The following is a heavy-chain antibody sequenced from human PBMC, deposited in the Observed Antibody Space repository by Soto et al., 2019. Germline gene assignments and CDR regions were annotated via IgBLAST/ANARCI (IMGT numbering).Heavy chain of an antibody. CDR2: VYHRGTT. CDR3: ARDLRYCYDSSGPDAFDV. D-gene: IGHD3-22*01. Sequence: PSETLSLTCAVSGGSIRSSNWWGRVRQPPGKGLEWVGTVYHRGTTNYNPPLKSRVTIPLDKSKNKFSLKRTSVTEADTAVYYCARDLRYCYDSSGPDAFDVWGQGTMVT. CDR1: GGSIRSSNW. V-gene: IGHV4-4*02. J-gene: IGHJ3*01.